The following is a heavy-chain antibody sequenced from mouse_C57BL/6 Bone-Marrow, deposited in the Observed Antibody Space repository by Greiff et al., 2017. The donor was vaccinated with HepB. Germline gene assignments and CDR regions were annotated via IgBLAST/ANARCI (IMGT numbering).Heavy chain of an antibody. CDR2: IDPSDSYT. CDR3: ARDSGYAYYFDY. CDR1: GYTFTSYW. D-gene: IGHD2-2*01. V-gene: IGHV1-59*01. J-gene: IGHJ2*01. Sequence: VQLQQSGAELVRPGTSVKLSCKASGYTFTSYWMHWVKQRPGQGLEWIGVIDPSDSYTNYNQKFKGKATLTVDTSSSTAYMQLSSLTSEDSAVYYCARDSGYAYYFDYWGQGTTLTVSS.